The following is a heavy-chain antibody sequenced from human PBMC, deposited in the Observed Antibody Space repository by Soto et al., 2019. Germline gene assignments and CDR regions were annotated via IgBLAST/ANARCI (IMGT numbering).Heavy chain of an antibody. V-gene: IGHV1-18*04. CDR1: DYTFTSYG. CDR2: ISTYSGKT. Sequence: ASVKVSCKASDYTFTSYGISWVRQAPGPGLEWMGWISTYSGKTDYARKLQGRVTMTTDTSTSTDYMELRSLRFDDTAVYYCARAAGTCYYGMDVWGQGTTVTVSS. CDR3: ARAAGTCYYGMDV. J-gene: IGHJ6*02.